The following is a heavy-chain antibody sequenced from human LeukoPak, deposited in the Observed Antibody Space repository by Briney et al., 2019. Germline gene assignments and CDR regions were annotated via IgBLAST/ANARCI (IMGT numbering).Heavy chain of an antibody. V-gene: IGHV4-34*01. J-gene: IGHJ4*02. CDR3: ARPGYSGSYDY. D-gene: IGHD1-26*01. CDR2: INHSGST. Sequence: SETLSLTCTVSGGSISSYYWSWIRQPPGKGLEWIGEINHSGSTNYNPSLKSRVTISVDTSKNQFSLKLSSVTAADTAVYYCARPGYSGSYDYWGQGTLVTVSS. CDR1: GGSISSYY.